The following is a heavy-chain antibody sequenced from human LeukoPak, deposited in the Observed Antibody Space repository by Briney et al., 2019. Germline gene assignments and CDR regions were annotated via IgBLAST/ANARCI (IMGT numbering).Heavy chain of an antibody. V-gene: IGHV1-46*01. CDR1: GYTYTSNY. CDR2: IYPRDGST. Sequence: ASVKVSCKASGYTYTSNYIHWVRQAPGQGLEWMGMIYPRDGSTSYAQKFQGRVTVTRDTSTSTVHMELSGLRSEDTAVYYCARDQEGFDYWGQGTLVTVSS. CDR3: ARDQEGFDY. J-gene: IGHJ4*02.